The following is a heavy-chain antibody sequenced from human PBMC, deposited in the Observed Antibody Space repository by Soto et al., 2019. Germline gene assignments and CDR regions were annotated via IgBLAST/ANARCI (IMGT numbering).Heavy chain of an antibody. Sequence: GESLKISCKGSGYSFTSYWIGWVRQMPGKGLEWMGIIYPGDSDTRYSPSFQGQVTISADKSISTAYLQWSSLKASDTAMYYCARTSADSYYYYYGMDVWGQGTTVTV. J-gene: IGHJ6*02. V-gene: IGHV5-51*01. CDR3: ARTSADSYYYYYGMDV. CDR1: GYSFTSYW. CDR2: IYPGDSDT.